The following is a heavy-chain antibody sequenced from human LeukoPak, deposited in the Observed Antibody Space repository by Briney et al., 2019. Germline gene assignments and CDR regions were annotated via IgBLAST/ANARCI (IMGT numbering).Heavy chain of an antibody. CDR3: AKGSCSSTSCLFDY. Sequence: GGSLRLSCAASGLTFSSYAMNWVRQAPGKGLQWVSAIRGSGGSTYYADSVKGRFTISRDNSKNTLYLQMNSLRAEDTAVYYCAKGSCSSTSCLFDYWGQGTLVTVSS. V-gene: IGHV3-23*01. D-gene: IGHD2-2*01. J-gene: IGHJ4*02. CDR1: GLTFSSYA. CDR2: IRGSGGST.